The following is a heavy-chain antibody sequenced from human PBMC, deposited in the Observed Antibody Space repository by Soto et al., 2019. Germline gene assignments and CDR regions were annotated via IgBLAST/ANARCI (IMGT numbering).Heavy chain of an antibody. CDR3: ARHYYDSSDYYPDY. J-gene: IGHJ4*02. CDR1: GGSISSSSYY. V-gene: IGHV4-39*01. Sequence: SETLSLTCTVSGGSISSSSYYWGWIRQPPGKGLEWIGSIYYSGSTYYNPSLKSRVTISVDTSKNQFSLKLSSVTAADTAVYYCARHYYDSSDYYPDYWGQGTLVTVSS. CDR2: IYYSGST. D-gene: IGHD3-22*01.